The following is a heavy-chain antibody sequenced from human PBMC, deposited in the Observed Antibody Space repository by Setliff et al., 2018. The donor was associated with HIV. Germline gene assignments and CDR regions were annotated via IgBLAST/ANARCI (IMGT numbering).Heavy chain of an antibody. CDR1: GFIVSNNY. CDR3: AKDPIEGSPDYFDY. Sequence: HPGGSLRLSCAASGFIVSNNYMNWVRQAPGKGLEWVSVIYIGGSTFYADSVKGRFTISRDNSKNTLYLQMNSLRAEDTAMYYCAKDPIEGSPDYFDYWGQGALVTVSS. CDR2: IYIGGST. D-gene: IGHD1-26*01. J-gene: IGHJ4*02. V-gene: IGHV3-53*01.